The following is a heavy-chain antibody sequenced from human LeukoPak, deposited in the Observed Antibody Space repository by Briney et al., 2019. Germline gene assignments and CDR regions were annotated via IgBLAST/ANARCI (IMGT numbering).Heavy chain of an antibody. CDR3: AKAPVTTCRGAYCYPFDY. D-gene: IGHD2-21*01. CDR1: GFTFSSYE. CDR2: ISDSGNT. V-gene: IGHV3-23*01. Sequence: GGSLRLSCAASGFTFSSYEMNWVRQAPGKGLEWVSAISDSGNTYHADSVEGRFTISRDSSKSTLFLQMNRLRPEDAAVYYCAKAPVTTCRGAYCYPFDYWGQGTLVTVSS. J-gene: IGHJ4*02.